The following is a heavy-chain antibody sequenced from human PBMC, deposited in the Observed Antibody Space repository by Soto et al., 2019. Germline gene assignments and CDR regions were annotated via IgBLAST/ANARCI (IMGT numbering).Heavy chain of an antibody. V-gene: IGHV3-33*01. Sequence: QVQLVESGGGVVQPGRSLRLSCAASGFTFSSYGMLWVRQAPGKGLEWVAVIWYDGSNKYYADSVKGRFTISRDNSKNTLYLQMNSLRAEDTAVYYCARDWGMVRGVPDYYMDVWGKGTTVTVSS. CDR1: GFTFSSYG. D-gene: IGHD3-10*01. J-gene: IGHJ6*03. CDR2: IWYDGSNK. CDR3: ARDWGMVRGVPDYYMDV.